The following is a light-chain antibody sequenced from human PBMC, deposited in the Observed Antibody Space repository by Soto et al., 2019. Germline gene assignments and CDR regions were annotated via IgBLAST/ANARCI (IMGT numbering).Light chain of an antibody. Sequence: QSAPTQSASVSGSPGQSITISCSGTSSDVGGYNYVSWYQQHPGKAPKLMIYEVSNRPSGVSNRFSGSKSGNTASLTISGLQAEDEADYYCSSYTSSSTVVFGGGTKLTVL. CDR3: SSYTSSSTVV. J-gene: IGLJ2*01. CDR2: EVS. CDR1: SSDVGGYNY. V-gene: IGLV2-14*01.